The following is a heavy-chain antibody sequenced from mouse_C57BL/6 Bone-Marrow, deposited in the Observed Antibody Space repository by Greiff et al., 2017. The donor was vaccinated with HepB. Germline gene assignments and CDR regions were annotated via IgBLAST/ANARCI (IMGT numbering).Heavy chain of an antibody. CDR3: ARRRDYYGSSRYYFDY. CDR2: ILPGSGST. CDR1: GYTFTGYW. V-gene: IGHV1-9*01. D-gene: IGHD1-1*01. Sequence: VQLQQSGAELMKPGASVKLSCKATGYTFTGYWIEWVKQRPGHGLEWIGEILPGSGSTNYNEKFKGKATFTADTSSNTAYMQLSSLTTEDSAIYYCARRRDYYGSSRYYFDYWGQGTTLTVSS. J-gene: IGHJ2*01.